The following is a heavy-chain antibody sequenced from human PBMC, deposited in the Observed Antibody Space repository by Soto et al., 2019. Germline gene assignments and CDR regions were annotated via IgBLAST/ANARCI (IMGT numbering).Heavy chain of an antibody. CDR2: IIPIFGTA. V-gene: IGHV1-69*13. J-gene: IGHJ5*02. D-gene: IGHD3-22*01. CDR3: ARDVMGYDSIHNWFDP. Sequence: SVKVCCKASGGTFSSYAISWVRQAPGQGLEWMGGIIPIFGTANYAQKFQGRVTITADESTSTAYMELSSLRSEDTAVYYCARDVMGYDSIHNWFDPWGQGTLVTVSS. CDR1: GGTFSSYA.